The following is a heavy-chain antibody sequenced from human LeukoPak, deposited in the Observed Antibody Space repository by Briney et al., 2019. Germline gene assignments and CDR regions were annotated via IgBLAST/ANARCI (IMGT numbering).Heavy chain of an antibody. J-gene: IGHJ4*02. Sequence: GASVKVSCKASGYTFTGYYMHWVRQAPGQGLEWMGWINPNSGGTNYAQKFQGRVTMTRDTSISTAYMELSRLRSDDTAVYYCARETKENDSSGYPDYWGQGTLVTVFS. CDR2: INPNSGGT. CDR1: GYTFTGYY. V-gene: IGHV1-2*02. CDR3: ARETKENDSSGYPDY. D-gene: IGHD3-22*01.